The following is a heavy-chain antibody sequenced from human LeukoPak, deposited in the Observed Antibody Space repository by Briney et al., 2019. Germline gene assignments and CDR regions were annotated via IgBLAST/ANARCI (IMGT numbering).Heavy chain of an antibody. D-gene: IGHD3-10*01. V-gene: IGHV3-9*01. CDR3: ARSLVGRFGEVRYYLDY. Sequence: PGGSLRLSCAASGFTFDDYAMHWVRQAPGKGLEWVSGISWNSGSIGYADSVKGRFTISRDNAKNSLYLQMNSLRAEDTALYYCARSLVGRFGEVRYYLDYWGQGTLVTVSS. CDR2: ISWNSGSI. CDR1: GFTFDDYA. J-gene: IGHJ4*02.